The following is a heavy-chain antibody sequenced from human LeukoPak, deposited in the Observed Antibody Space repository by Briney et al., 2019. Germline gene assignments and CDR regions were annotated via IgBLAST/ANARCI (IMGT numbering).Heavy chain of an antibody. V-gene: IGHV3-7*02. J-gene: IGHJ4*02. CDR1: GFTFSTRW. Sequence: GGSLRLSCAASGFTFSTRWMNWVRQAPGKGLEWVANIKKDGSEKYYVDSVKGRFTISRDNAKNSLYLQMNSLRAEDTAVHYCAKVRVYYDFWSGLDYWGQGTLVTVSS. CDR3: AKVRVYYDFWSGLDY. CDR2: IKKDGSEK. D-gene: IGHD3-3*01.